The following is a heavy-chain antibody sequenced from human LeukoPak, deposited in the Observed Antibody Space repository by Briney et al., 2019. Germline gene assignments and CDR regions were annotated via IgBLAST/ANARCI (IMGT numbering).Heavy chain of an antibody. CDR1: GYTFTSYY. V-gene: IGHV1-46*01. CDR2: INPSGGST. CDR3: ARGSLSVVAATLGFDY. D-gene: IGHD2-15*01. Sequence: GASVKVSCKASGYTFTSYYMHWVRQAPGQGLEWMGIINPSGGSTSYAQKFQGRVTITADESTSTTYMELSSLRSEDTAVYYCARGSLSVVAATLGFDYWGQGTLVTVSS. J-gene: IGHJ4*02.